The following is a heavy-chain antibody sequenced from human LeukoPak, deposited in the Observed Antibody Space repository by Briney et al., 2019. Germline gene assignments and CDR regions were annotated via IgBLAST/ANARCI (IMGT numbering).Heavy chain of an antibody. J-gene: IGHJ4*02. CDR1: GGSISSYS. Sequence: SETLSLTCTVSGGSISSYSWSWIRQPPGKGLEWIGYIYHSGSTYYNPSLKSRVTISVDRSKNQFSLKLSSVTAADTAVYYCARGAYSSGWPLDYWGQGTLVTVSS. V-gene: IGHV4-59*12. CDR2: IYHSGST. CDR3: ARGAYSSGWPLDY. D-gene: IGHD6-19*01.